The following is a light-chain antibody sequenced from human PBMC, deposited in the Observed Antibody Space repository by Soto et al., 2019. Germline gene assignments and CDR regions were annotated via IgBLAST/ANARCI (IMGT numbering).Light chain of an antibody. CDR3: QSYDISLSGFHV. J-gene: IGLJ1*01. CDR2: GNS. Sequence: QSVLTQPPSVSGAPGQRVTISCTGSISNIGAGYDVHWYQQLPGTVPKVLIYGNSNRPSGVPDRFSGSKPGTSASLAITGLQAGDEADYYCQSYDISLSGFHVFGTGTKVTVL. CDR1: ISNIGAGYD. V-gene: IGLV1-40*01.